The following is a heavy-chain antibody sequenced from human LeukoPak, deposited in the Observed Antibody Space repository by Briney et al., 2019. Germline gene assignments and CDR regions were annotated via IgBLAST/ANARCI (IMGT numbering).Heavy chain of an antibody. V-gene: IGHV3-21*01. Sequence: GGSLRLSCAASGFTFSSYSMNWDRQAPGKGLEWVSSISSSSSYIYYADSVKGRFTISRDNAKNSLYLQMNSLRAEDTAVYYCARGGSDAFDIWGQGTMVTVSS. CDR3: ARGGSDAFDI. D-gene: IGHD2-15*01. J-gene: IGHJ3*02. CDR2: ISSSSSYI. CDR1: GFTFSSYS.